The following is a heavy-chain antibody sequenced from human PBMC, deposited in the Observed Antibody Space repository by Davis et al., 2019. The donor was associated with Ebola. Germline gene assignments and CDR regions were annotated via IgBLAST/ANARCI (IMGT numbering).Heavy chain of an antibody. CDR2: INHSGST. V-gene: IGHV4-34*01. CDR1: GRSFSGYY. D-gene: IGHD5-12*01. CDR3: ASGIVATIFDY. J-gene: IGHJ4*02. Sequence: MPSETLSLTCAVYGRSFSGYYWSWIRQPPGKGLEWIGEINHSGSTNYNPSLKSRVTISVDTSKNQFSLKLSSVTAADTAVYYCASGIVATIFDYWGQGTLVTVSS.